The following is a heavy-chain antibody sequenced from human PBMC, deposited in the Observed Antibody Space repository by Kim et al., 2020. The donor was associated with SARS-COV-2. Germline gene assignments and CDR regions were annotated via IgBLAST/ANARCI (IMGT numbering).Heavy chain of an antibody. CDR1: GFTFSDYY. CDR2: ISSSSSYT. J-gene: IGHJ4*02. Sequence: GGSLRLSCAASGFTFSDYYMSWIRQAPGKGLEWVSYISSSSSYTNYADSVKGRFTISRDNAKNSLYLQMNSLRAEDTAVYYCARDRSSDYGDYVWVWGQGTLVTVSS. V-gene: IGHV3-11*06. D-gene: IGHD4-17*01. CDR3: ARDRSSDYGDYVWV.